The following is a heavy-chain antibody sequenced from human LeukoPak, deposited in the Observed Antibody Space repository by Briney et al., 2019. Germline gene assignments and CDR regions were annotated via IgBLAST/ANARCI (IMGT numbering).Heavy chain of an antibody. CDR2: IIPILGIA. Sequence: ASVKVSCKASGGTFSSYAISWVRQAPGQGLEWMGRIIPILGIANYAQKFQGGVTITADKSTSTAYMELSSLRSEDTAVYYCARDLGYCSGGSCPWGQGTLVTVSS. D-gene: IGHD2-15*01. J-gene: IGHJ5*02. CDR1: GGTFSSYA. CDR3: ARDLGYCSGGSCP. V-gene: IGHV1-69*04.